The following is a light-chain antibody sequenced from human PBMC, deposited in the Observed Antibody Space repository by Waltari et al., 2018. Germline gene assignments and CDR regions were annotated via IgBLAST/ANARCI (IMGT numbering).Light chain of an antibody. Sequence: QSVLTQPPSASGTPGQRVTISCSGSSSNIGSNYVYWYQQLPGTAPKLLIYRNNRRHAGVPDRFSGSKSGASASLAISGLRSEDEADYYCAAWDDSLSGVVFGGGTKLTVL. CDR1: SSNIGSNY. CDR3: AAWDDSLSGVV. V-gene: IGLV1-47*01. J-gene: IGLJ2*01. CDR2: RNN.